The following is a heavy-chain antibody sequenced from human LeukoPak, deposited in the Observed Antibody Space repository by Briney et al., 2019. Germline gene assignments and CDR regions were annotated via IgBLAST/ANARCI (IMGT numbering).Heavy chain of an antibody. CDR2: IKQDGSEK. D-gene: IGHD2-21*02. CDR1: GFTFSSYE. Sequence: GGSLRLSCAASGFTFSSYEMNWVRQAPGKGLEWVANIKQDGSEKYYVDSLKGRFTISRDNAKNSLYLQVNSLRAEDTAVYYCARAFVTGGTWPHYWGQGTLVTVSS. V-gene: IGHV3-7*01. CDR3: ARAFVTGGTWPHY. J-gene: IGHJ4*02.